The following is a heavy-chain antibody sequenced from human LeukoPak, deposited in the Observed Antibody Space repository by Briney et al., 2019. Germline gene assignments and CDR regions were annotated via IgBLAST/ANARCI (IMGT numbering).Heavy chain of an antibody. V-gene: IGHV1-18*04. CDR1: GYTFTSYG. CDR2: ISAYNGNT. CDR3: ASVTGYYGSGSLDAFDI. D-gene: IGHD3-10*01. Sequence: ASVKVSCKASGYTFTSYGISWVRQAPGQGLEWMGWISAYNGNTNYAQKLQGRVTMTTDTSTSTAYMELRSLRSDDTAVYYCASVTGYYGSGSLDAFDICGQGTMVTVSS. J-gene: IGHJ3*02.